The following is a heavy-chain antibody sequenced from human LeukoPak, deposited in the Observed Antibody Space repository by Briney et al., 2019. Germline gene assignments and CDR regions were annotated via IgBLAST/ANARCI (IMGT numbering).Heavy chain of an antibody. CDR3: ARVSYGSGSYLTFDI. CDR1: GGSISSGGYY. D-gene: IGHD3-10*01. CDR2: IYYSGST. V-gene: IGHV4-31*03. Sequence: SQTLSLTCTVSGGSISSGGYYWSWIRQHPGTGLEWIGYIYYSGSTYYNPSLKSRVTISVDTSKNQFSLKLSSVTAADTAVYYCARVSYGSGSYLTFDIWGQGTMVTVSS. J-gene: IGHJ3*02.